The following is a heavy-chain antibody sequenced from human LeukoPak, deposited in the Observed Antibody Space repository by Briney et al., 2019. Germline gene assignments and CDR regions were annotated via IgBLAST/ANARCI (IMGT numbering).Heavy chain of an antibody. CDR3: AKAHSEPIDY. J-gene: IGHJ4*02. Sequence: GGSLRLSCAASGFTFSSYGMHWVRQAPGKGLEWVAVISYDGSNKYYADSVKGRFTISRDNSKNTLYLRMNSLRAEDTAVYYCAKAHSEPIDYWGQGTLVTVSS. CDR1: GFTFSSYG. V-gene: IGHV3-30*18. CDR2: ISYDGSNK. D-gene: IGHD4-11*01.